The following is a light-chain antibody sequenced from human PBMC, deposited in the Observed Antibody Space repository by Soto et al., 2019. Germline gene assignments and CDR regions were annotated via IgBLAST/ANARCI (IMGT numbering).Light chain of an antibody. CDR1: QSVGTN. Sequence: DIQMTQSPSSLSASVGDRVTISCRASQSVGTNLNWYQQKPGKAPRLLIYAVSSMASGIPERFSGSGSGTDFTLTISSLQPEDFATYCCQQNYSTPQTFGQGTKVDIK. CDR2: AVS. V-gene: IGKV1-39*01. CDR3: QQNYSTPQT. J-gene: IGKJ1*01.